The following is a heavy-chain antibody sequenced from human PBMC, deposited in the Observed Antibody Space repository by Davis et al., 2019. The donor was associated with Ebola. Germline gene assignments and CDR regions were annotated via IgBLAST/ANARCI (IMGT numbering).Heavy chain of an antibody. CDR3: ARGQSGSDYSLWQY. J-gene: IGHJ4*02. V-gene: IGHV4-34*01. CDR1: GGSFSGYY. CDR2: INHSGNT. D-gene: IGHD3-10*01. Sequence: SETLSLTCAVYGGSFSGYYWSWIRQPPGKGLEWIGEINHSGNTNYNPSLKSRVTISIDTSKKQISLNLTSVTAADTAVYYCARGQSGSDYSLWQYWGQGTLVTVSS.